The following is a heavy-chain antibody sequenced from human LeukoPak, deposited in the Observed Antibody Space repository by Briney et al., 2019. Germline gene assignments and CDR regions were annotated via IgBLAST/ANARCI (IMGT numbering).Heavy chain of an antibody. CDR1: GFTFSSYA. CDR3: AKMYYDSSGHFDY. Sequence: GGSLRLSCAASGFTFSSYAMSWVRQAPGKGLEWFSASSGSGGSTYNADSVKGRFPISRDNSKNTLYLQMNSLRAEDTAVYYCAKMYYDSSGHFDYWGQGTLVTVSS. CDR2: SSGSGGST. D-gene: IGHD3-22*01. J-gene: IGHJ4*02. V-gene: IGHV3-23*01.